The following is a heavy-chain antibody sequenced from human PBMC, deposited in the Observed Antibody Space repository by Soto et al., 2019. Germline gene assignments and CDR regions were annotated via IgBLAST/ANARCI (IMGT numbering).Heavy chain of an antibody. J-gene: IGHJ4*02. V-gene: IGHV3-66*01. CDR3: ARNVPVTALGY. Sequence: PGGSLRLSCAASGVTVGNNYMSWVRQAPGKGLEWVSVTYSEGDTRYADSVKGRFTMSRDSTKNTVYLQMDSLRAKDTAVYFCARNVPVTALGYWGQGSLVTVSS. CDR1: GVTVGNNY. D-gene: IGHD4-17*01. CDR2: TYSEGDT.